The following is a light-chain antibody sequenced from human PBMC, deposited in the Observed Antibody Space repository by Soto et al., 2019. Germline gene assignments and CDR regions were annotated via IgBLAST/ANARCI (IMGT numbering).Light chain of an antibody. CDR3: MQGTHWPIT. CDR2: KVS. CDR1: HRFVHSDGIAY. V-gene: IGKV2-30*02. Sequence: DAVMTQSPRSLPVTLGHPASIFCRYYHRFVHSDGIAYFSWFQQRPGRSPRRLIYKVSNRDSGVPARFSGSGSGTDFALKISRVEAEDVGVYYCMQGTHWPITFGQGTRLEIK. J-gene: IGKJ5*01.